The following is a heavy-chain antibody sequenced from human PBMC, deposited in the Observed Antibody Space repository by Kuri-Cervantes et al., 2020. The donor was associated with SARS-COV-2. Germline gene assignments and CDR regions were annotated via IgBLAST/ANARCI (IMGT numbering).Heavy chain of an antibody. CDR2: ISYDGSNK. D-gene: IGHD1-1*01. CDR3: ARDCAAGIFDY. CDR1: GFTFSSYG. J-gene: IGHJ4*02. Sequence: GGSLRLSCAASGFTFSSYGMHWVRQAPGKGLEWVAVISYDGSNKYYADSVKGRFTISRDNSKNTLYLQMNSLRAEDTAVYYCARDCAAGIFDYWAREPWSPSPQ. V-gene: IGHV3-30*03.